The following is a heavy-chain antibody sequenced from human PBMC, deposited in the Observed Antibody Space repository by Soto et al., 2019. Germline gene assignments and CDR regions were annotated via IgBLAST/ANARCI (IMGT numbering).Heavy chain of an antibody. CDR3: ARGSSYDSSGYCPFEP. CDR2: TNPNSGGT. D-gene: IGHD3-22*01. J-gene: IGHJ5*02. Sequence: ASVKVSCKASGYTFTGYYIHWVRLAPGQGLEWMGWTNPNSGGTNYAQKFQGWVTMTRDTSISTAYMELSRLRSDDTAVYYCARGSSYDSSGYCPFEPSGQGTLVTVSS. CDR1: GYTFTGYY. V-gene: IGHV1-2*04.